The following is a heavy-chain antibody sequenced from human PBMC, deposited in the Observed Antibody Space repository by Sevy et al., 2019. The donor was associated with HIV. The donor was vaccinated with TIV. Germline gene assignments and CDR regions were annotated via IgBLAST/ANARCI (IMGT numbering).Heavy chain of an antibody. V-gene: IGHV3-7*01. CDR2: IKQDGSEE. CDR3: ARKGYCSVVTCYAYNWFDL. J-gene: IGHJ5*02. D-gene: IGHD2-15*01. Sequence: GGSLRLSCAASGFTFSNYWMTWVRQAPGKGLEWVANIKQDGSEEYYVDSVKGGFTVSRDNAKNSLYLQMDSLRAEDTAGYYCARKGYCSVVTCYAYNWFDLWGQGTLVTVSS. CDR1: GFTFSNYW.